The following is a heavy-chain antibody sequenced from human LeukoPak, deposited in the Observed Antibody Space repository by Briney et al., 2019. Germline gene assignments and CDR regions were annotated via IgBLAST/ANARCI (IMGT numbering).Heavy chain of an antibody. J-gene: IGHJ3*02. V-gene: IGHV4-4*07. CDR1: GGSISSYY. D-gene: IGHD2-21*02. CDR2: IYASGST. Sequence: SETLSLTCTVSGGSISSYYWSWIRQPAGKGLEWIGRIYASGSTDYNPSFKSRVTVSVDTSKNQLSLELTSVTAADTALYYCAREYSRWRDSEEDAFDIWGQGTVVTVSS. CDR3: AREYSRWRDSEEDAFDI.